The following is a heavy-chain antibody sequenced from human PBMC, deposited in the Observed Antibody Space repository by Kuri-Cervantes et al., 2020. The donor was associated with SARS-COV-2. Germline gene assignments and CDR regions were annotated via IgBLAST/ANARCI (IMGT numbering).Heavy chain of an antibody. J-gene: IGHJ3*02. D-gene: IGHD6-13*01. V-gene: IGHV3-21*01. CDR1: GFTFSSYS. CDR2: ISSSSSYI. Sequence: GGSLRLSCAASGFTFSSYSMNWVRQAPGKGLEWVSSISSSSSYIYYEDSVKGRFTISRDNAKNSLYLQMNSLRAEDTAVYYCARERGSSWYSSKAFDIWGQGTMVTVSS. CDR3: ARERGSSWYSSKAFDI.